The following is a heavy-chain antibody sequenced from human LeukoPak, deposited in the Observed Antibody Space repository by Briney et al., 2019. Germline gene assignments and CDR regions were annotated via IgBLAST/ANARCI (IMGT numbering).Heavy chain of an antibody. Sequence: GGSLRLSCAASGFTFSSYGMHWVRQAPGKGLEGVAVISYDGSNKYYAASVKGRFTISRDNSKNTLYLQMNSLRAEDTAVYYCASGYCSGGSCDEAGYWGQGTLVTVSS. D-gene: IGHD2-15*01. CDR2: ISYDGSNK. CDR3: ASGYCSGGSCDEAGY. J-gene: IGHJ4*02. CDR1: GFTFSSYG. V-gene: IGHV3-30*03.